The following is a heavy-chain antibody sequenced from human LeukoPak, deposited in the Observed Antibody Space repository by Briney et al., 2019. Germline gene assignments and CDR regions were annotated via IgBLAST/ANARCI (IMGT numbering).Heavy chain of an antibody. CDR2: IYSGGST. CDR1: GNYW. D-gene: IGHD3-3*01. J-gene: IGHJ6*02. CDR3: ARTPYDFWTGMDV. V-gene: IGHV3-53*01. Sequence: GGSLRLSCAASGNYWMHWVRQAPGKGLDWVSVIYSGGSTYYADSVKGRFTISRDNSKNTLYLQMNSLRAEDTAVYYCARTPYDFWTGMDVWGQGTTVTVSS.